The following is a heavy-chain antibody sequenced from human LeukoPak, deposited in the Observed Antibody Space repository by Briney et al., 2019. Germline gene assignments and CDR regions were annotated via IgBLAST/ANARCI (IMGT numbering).Heavy chain of an antibody. D-gene: IGHD1-26*01. CDR1: GFTFSSYW. CDR3: TRVAGSGSVD. Sequence: GGSLRLSCAASGFTFSSYWMHWARQAPGKGLVWVSRINSDASTTSYADSVKGRFTISRDNAKNTLHLQMNSLRAEDTAVYYCTRVAGSGSVDWGQGTLVTVSS. CDR2: INSDASTT. V-gene: IGHV3-74*01. J-gene: IGHJ4*02.